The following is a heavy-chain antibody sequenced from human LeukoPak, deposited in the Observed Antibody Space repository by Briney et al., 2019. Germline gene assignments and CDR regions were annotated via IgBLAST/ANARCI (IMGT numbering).Heavy chain of an antibody. CDR2: INTNTGNP. CDR1: GYTFTSYA. J-gene: IGHJ5*02. Sequence: ASVKVSCKASGYTFTSYAMNWVRQAPGQGLEWMGWINTNTGNPTYAQGFTGRFVFSLDTSVSTAYLQISSLKAEDTAVYYCARGTPLNVLLWFGELVGFDPWGQGTLVTVSS. D-gene: IGHD3-10*01. V-gene: IGHV7-4-1*02. CDR3: ARGTPLNVLLWFGELVGFDP.